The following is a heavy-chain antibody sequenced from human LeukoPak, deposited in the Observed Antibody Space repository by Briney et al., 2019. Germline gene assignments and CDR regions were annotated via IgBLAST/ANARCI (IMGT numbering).Heavy chain of an antibody. Sequence: SETLSLTCTVSGGSIDSYYWTWIRQPPGKGLEWIAYILYSASTNYNPSLKSRATITVDTSRTQFSLKLRSVTAADMAVYYCARGRASGGYPHFDSWGQGIQVTVSS. J-gene: IGHJ4*02. D-gene: IGHD6-19*01. CDR1: GGSIDSYY. V-gene: IGHV4-59*01. CDR3: ARGRASGGYPHFDS. CDR2: ILYSAST.